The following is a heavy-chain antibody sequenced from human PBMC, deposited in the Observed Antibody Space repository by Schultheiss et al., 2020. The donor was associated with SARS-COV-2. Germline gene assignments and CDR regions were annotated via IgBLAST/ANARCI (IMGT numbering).Heavy chain of an antibody. J-gene: IGHJ6*02. CDR1: GFTFSSYN. Sequence: GGSLRLSCAASGFTFSSYNMVWVRQAPGKGLDWVSYISDSGTTIYYADSVNGRFTISRDNAKNSLYLQMNSLRAEDTAVYYCARDLDNSAGYRYYYSGMDVWGQGTTVTVSS. D-gene: IGHD1-1*01. CDR2: ISDSGTTI. CDR3: ARDLDNSAGYRYYYSGMDV. V-gene: IGHV3-48*01.